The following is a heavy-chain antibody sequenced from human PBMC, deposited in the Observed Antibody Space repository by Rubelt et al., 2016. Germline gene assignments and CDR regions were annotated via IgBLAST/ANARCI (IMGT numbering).Heavy chain of an antibody. CDR1: GYSISSDYY. V-gene: IGHV4-38-2*02. CDR3: ARDSGYSSSSTLDY. Sequence: QVQLQESGPGLVKPSETLSLTCTVSGYSISSDYYWGWIRQPPGKGLERIGSIDPSGSTYCNPSLQSRVAMSVDTSKNQFSLKLRSVTAADTAVYYCARDSGYSSSSTLDYWGQGTLVTASS. CDR2: IDPSGST. D-gene: IGHD6-13*01. J-gene: IGHJ4*02.